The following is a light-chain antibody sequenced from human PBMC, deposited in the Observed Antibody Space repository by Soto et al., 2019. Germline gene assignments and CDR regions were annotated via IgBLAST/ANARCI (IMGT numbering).Light chain of an antibody. V-gene: IGLV2-14*01. J-gene: IGLJ3*02. CDR3: SSYTSRSTWV. Sequence: QSALTQPASVSGTPGQSIPIPSTGTNRDFGGYTYVSWYQQHPGKAPKLMICELTNRPSGVSSRFSGSKSGNTASLTISGLQVEDDATYYCSSYTSRSTWVFGGGTKVTVL. CDR2: ELT. CDR1: NRDFGGYTY.